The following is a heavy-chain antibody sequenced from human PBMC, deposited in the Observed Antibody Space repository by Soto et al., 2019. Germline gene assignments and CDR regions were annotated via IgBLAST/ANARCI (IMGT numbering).Heavy chain of an antibody. CDR2: ISGSGYSI. V-gene: IGHV3-23*01. D-gene: IGHD5-18*01. J-gene: IGHJ4*02. Sequence: EVQLLESGGGLVQPGGSLRLSCAASGFTFSTYAMTWVRQAPGKGLEWVSEISGSGYSIYYADSVKGRFTTSRDNDKNMLYLQMDSLRAEDTALYYCAKDREYNYYFDSWGQGTLVTVSS. CDR3: AKDREYNYYFDS. CDR1: GFTFSTYA.